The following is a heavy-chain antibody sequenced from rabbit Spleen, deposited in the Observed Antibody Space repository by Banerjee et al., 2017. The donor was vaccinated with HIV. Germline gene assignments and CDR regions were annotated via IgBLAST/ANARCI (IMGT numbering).Heavy chain of an antibody. CDR2: INAVTGKA. Sequence: QEQLEESGGDLVRPEGSLKLSCKASGFSFSNKAVMCWVRQAPGKGLEWIACINAVTGKAVYASWAKGRFTFSKTSSTTVTLQMTSLTAADTATYFCARDGAGSSDYASYYGMDLWGPGTLVTVS. CDR3: ARDGAGSSDYASYYGMDL. V-gene: IGHV1S45*01. D-gene: IGHD8-1*01. CDR1: GFSFSNKAV. J-gene: IGHJ6*01.